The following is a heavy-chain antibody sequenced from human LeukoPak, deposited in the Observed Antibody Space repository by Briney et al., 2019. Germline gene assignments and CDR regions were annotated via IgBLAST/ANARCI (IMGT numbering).Heavy chain of an antibody. J-gene: IGHJ3*02. CDR2: ISNSGSA. CDR3: ARDGAFDI. D-gene: IGHD5-24*01. CDR1: GGSFSGYY. V-gene: IGHV4-59*08. Sequence: PSETLSLTCAVYGGSFSGYYWSWIRQPPGKGLEWIGYISNSGSAYYNPSLKSRVTISVDTSKNQFSLHLKFVTAADTALYYCARDGAFDIWGQGTMVTVSS.